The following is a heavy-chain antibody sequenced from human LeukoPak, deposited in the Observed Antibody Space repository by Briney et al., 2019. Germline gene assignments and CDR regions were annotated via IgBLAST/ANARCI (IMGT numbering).Heavy chain of an antibody. CDR3: ARAGSNWNYVY. V-gene: IGHV3-7*01. D-gene: IGHD1-7*01. Sequence: GGSLRLSCAASGFTFRGFLMSWVRQIPGKGLEWVANIKQDGSEKYYADALKGRFTISRDNTKNSLSLQMNSLIVEDTAVYYCARAGSNWNYVYWGQGTLVTVSS. J-gene: IGHJ4*02. CDR2: IKQDGSEK. CDR1: GFTFRGFL.